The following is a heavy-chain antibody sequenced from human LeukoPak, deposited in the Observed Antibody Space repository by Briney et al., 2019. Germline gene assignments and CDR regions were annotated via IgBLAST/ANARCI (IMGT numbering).Heavy chain of an antibody. V-gene: IGHV4-59*12. CDR1: GGSISSYY. CDR3: ARDSSSWNRYNWFDP. Sequence: SETLSLTCTVSGGSISSYYWSWIRQPPGKGLEWIGYIYYSGSTNYNPSLKSRVTISVDTSKNQFSLKLSSVTAADTAVYYCARDSSSWNRYNWFDPWGQGTLVTVSS. J-gene: IGHJ5*02. D-gene: IGHD6-13*01. CDR2: IYYSGST.